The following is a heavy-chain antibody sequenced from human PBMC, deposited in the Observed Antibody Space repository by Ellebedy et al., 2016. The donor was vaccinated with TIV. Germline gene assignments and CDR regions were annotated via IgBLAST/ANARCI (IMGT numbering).Heavy chain of an antibody. J-gene: IGHJ3*02. D-gene: IGHD1-20*01. CDR2: IHTGGDT. CDR1: GFTVSYTY. CDR3: ARRITGTYGDEAFDI. V-gene: IGHV3-53*01. Sequence: GGSLRLSCAASGFTVSYTYMSWVRPAPGKGLEWVSVIHTGGDTYYADSVKGRFTISRDSSKNTLFLQMNSLRAEDTAMYDCARRITGTYGDEAFDIWGQGTMVTVSS.